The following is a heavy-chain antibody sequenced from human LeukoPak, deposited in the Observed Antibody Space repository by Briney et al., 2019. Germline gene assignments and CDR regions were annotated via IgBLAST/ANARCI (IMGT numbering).Heavy chain of an antibody. CDR3: ARDERSSGPPPFDY. CDR2: ISSSSSTI. Sequence: GGSLRLSCVASGFTFSSYSMNWVRQAPGKGLEWVSYISSSSSTIYYADSVQGRFTISRDNAKNSLYLQMSSLRDEDTAVYYCARDERSSGPPPFDYWGQGTLVTVSS. D-gene: IGHD3-22*01. J-gene: IGHJ4*02. CDR1: GFTFSSYS. V-gene: IGHV3-48*02.